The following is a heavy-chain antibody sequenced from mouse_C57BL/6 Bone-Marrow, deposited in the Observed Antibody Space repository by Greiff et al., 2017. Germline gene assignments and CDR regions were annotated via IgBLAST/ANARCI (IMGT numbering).Heavy chain of an antibody. J-gene: IGHJ4*01. CDR1: GYTFTSYG. CDR3: AREVGDSSGYVGAMDY. V-gene: IGHV1-81*01. CDR2: IYPRSGNT. Sequence: VHLVESGAELARPGASVKLSCKASGYTFTSYGISWVKQRTGQGLEWIGEIYPRSGNTYYNEKFKGKATLTADKSSSTAYMELRSLTSEDSAVYCCAREVGDSSGYVGAMDYWGQGTSVTVSS. D-gene: IGHD3-2*02.